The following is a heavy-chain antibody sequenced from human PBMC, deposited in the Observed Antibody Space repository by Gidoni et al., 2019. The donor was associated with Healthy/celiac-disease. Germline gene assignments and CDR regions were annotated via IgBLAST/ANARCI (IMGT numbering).Heavy chain of an antibody. V-gene: IGHV3-21*01. CDR1: GFPFSSYS. J-gene: IGHJ3*02. CDR3: ARDHLSSVGANGFDI. Sequence: EVQLVESGGGLVKPGGSLRLSCAASGFPFSSYSMNWVRQAPGKGLEWVSSISSSSSYIYYADSVKGRFTISRDNAKNSLYLQMNSLRAEDTAVYYCARDHLSSVGANGFDIWGQGTMVTVSS. D-gene: IGHD1-26*01. CDR2: ISSSSSYI.